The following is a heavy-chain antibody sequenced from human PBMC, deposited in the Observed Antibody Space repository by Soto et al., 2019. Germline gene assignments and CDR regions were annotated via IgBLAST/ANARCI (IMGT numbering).Heavy chain of an antibody. V-gene: IGHV3-53*01. Sequence: EVQLVESGGGLIQPGGSLRLSCEASGFTFSSNAMNWVRQAPGKGLEWVSLIWTSGSTAYADSVKGRFTISRDNSKSALYLQMSSLRAEDTAVYYWATRPLLRGAPWGQGTMVTVSS. D-gene: IGHD3-22*01. CDR2: IWTSGST. CDR3: ATRPLLRGAP. J-gene: IGHJ3*01. CDR1: GFTFSSNA.